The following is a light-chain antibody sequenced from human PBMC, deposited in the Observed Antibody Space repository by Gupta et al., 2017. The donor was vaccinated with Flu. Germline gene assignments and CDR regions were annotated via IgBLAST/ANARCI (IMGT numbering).Light chain of an antibody. V-gene: IGLV3-25*03. Sequence: SSELTQPPSVSVPPGQTARLTCSGDALADQYGYWYQQKPGQAPTMVVRKDNQRPSGIPERFSGSSSGTKFTFTISGVQAEDEADDYCQSSDNRGTYVIFGGGTKLTVL. CDR1: ALADQY. CDR2: KDN. CDR3: QSSDNRGTYVI. J-gene: IGLJ2*01.